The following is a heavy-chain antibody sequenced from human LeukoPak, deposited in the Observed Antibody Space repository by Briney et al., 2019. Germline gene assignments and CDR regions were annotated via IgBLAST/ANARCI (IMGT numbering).Heavy chain of an antibody. CDR3: ARASSWDTAPFDY. CDR2: MNPNSGNT. CDR1: GYTFTSYD. D-gene: IGHD6-13*01. V-gene: IGHV1-8*01. J-gene: IGHJ4*02. Sequence: ASVKVSCKASGYTFTSYDINWVRQATGQGLEWMGWMNPNSGNTGYAQKFQGRVTMTRNTSISTAYMELSSLRSEDTAVYYCARASSWDTAPFDYWGQGTLVTVS.